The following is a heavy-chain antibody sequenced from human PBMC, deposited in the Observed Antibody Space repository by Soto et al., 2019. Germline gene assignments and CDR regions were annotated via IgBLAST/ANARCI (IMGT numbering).Heavy chain of an antibody. V-gene: IGHV3-33*01. CDR3: SGGQLELRGYYYYYGMDV. CDR1: GFTFSSYG. Sequence: GGSLRLSCAASGFTFSSYGMHWVRQAPGKGLEWVAVIWYDGSNKYYADSVKGRFTISRDNSKNTLYLQMNSLRAEDTAVYYCSGGQLELRGYYYYYGMDVWGQGTTVTVSS. CDR2: IWYDGSNK. J-gene: IGHJ6*02. D-gene: IGHD1-7*01.